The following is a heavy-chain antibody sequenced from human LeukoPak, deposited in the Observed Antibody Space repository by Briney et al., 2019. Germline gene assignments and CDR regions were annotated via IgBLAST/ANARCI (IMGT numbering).Heavy chain of an antibody. CDR2: ISSSSSYT. J-gene: IGHJ5*02. D-gene: IGHD5/OR15-5a*01. CDR3: ARDLRSGNWFDP. Sequence: GGSLTLSCAASGFTFSDYYMSWTRQAPGKGLEWVSYISSSSSYTNYADSVKGRFTISRDNAKNSLYLQMNSLRAEDTAVYYCARDLRSGNWFDPWGQGTLVTVSS. CDR1: GFTFSDYY. V-gene: IGHV3-11*06.